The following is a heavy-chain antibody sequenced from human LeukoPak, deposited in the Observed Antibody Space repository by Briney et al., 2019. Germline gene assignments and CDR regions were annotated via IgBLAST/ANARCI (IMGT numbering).Heavy chain of an antibody. Sequence: GGSLRLSCAPSGFTFSSYEMNWVRQAPGKGLEWISYITTSGTSTYYADSVKGQFTISRDNGKTALSLQMNSLRAEDTAVYYCVVHSATSCYWGQGTLVTVSS. CDR2: ITTSGTST. D-gene: IGHD1-26*01. CDR1: GFTFSSYE. J-gene: IGHJ4*02. V-gene: IGHV3-48*03. CDR3: VVHSATSCY.